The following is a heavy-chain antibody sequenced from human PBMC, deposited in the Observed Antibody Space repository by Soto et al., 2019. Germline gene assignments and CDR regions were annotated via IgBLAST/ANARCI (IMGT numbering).Heavy chain of an antibody. Sequence: ASVKVSCKASGYTFNGYYMHWVRQAPGQGLEWMGWINPNSGGTNYAQKFQGWVTMTRDTSISTAYMELSRLRSDDTAVYYCARGTIVANPLDYWGQGTLVTVS. CDR2: INPNSGGT. CDR1: GYTFNGYY. J-gene: IGHJ4*02. V-gene: IGHV1-2*04. CDR3: ARGTIVANPLDY. D-gene: IGHD5-12*01.